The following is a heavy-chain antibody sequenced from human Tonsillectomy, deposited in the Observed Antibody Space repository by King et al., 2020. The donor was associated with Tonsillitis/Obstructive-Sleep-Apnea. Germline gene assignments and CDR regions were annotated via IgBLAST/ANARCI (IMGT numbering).Heavy chain of an antibody. CDR2: IHYTGDI. J-gene: IGHJ6*02. V-gene: IGHV4-59*01. CDR3: ARVGHSSGYYYSGDFYGMDV. D-gene: IGHD3-22*01. CDR1: GVSITAYY. Sequence: VQLVESGPGLVKPSETLSLTCTVAGVSITAYYWSWIRQSPGKGLEWIGNIHYTGDINYNPSLKSRVSTSVDASKNQFSLHLRSVTAADTAVYYCARVGHSSGYYYSGDFYGMDVWGPGTTVTVSS.